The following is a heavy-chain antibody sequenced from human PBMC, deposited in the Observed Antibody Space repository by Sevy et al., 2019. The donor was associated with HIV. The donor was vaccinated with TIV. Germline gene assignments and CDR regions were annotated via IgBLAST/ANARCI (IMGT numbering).Heavy chain of an antibody. D-gene: IGHD6-6*01. Sequence: GGSLRLSCAASGFTFDDYAMHWVRQAPGKGLEWVSGICWNSGSIGYADSVKGRFTISRDNANNSLYLQMNSLRAEDTALYYCAKGKQLDNNPNSDAFDIWGQGTMVTVSS. V-gene: IGHV3-9*01. CDR3: AKGKQLDNNPNSDAFDI. CDR2: ICWNSGSI. CDR1: GFTFDDYA. J-gene: IGHJ3*02.